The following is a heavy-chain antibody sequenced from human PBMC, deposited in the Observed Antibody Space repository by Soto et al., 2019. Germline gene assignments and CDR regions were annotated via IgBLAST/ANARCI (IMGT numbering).Heavy chain of an antibody. J-gene: IGHJ5*02. V-gene: IGHV5-51*01. CDR2: IYPGDSDT. Sequence: GESLKISYKGSGYSFTSYWIGWVRQMPGKGLEWMGIIYPGDSDTRYSPSFQGQVTISADKSISTAYLQWSSLKASDTATYYCARLQGYCSGGSCYSYNWFDPWGQGTLVTVSS. D-gene: IGHD2-15*01. CDR3: ARLQGYCSGGSCYSYNWFDP. CDR1: GYSFTSYW.